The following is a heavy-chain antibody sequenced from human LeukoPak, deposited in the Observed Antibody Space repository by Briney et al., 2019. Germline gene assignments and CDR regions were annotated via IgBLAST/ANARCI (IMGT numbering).Heavy chain of an antibody. V-gene: IGHV4-59*08. CDR1: GGSISPYY. CDR3: ARRGPGYSSSWYMDY. D-gene: IGHD6-13*01. CDR2: VYYIGST. J-gene: IGHJ4*02. Sequence: SETLSLTCTVSGGSISPYYWSWIRQPPGKGLEWIGYVYYIGSTSYNPSLKSRVTISVDTSKSQFSLKLSSVTAADTAVYYCARRGPGYSSSWYMDYWGQGTLVTVSS.